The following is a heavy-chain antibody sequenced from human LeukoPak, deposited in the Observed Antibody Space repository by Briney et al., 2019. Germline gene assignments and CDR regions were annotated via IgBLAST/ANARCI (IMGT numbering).Heavy chain of an antibody. J-gene: IGHJ4*02. Sequence: SETLSLTCTVSGGSIGSSSYYWGWIRQPPGKGLEWIGSIYYSGSTYYNPSLKSRVTISVDTSKNQFSLKLSSVTAADTAVYYCATTGSAGFDYWGQGTLVTVSS. CDR1: GGSIGSSSYY. D-gene: IGHD3-10*01. V-gene: IGHV4-39*01. CDR2: IYYSGST. CDR3: ATTGSAGFDY.